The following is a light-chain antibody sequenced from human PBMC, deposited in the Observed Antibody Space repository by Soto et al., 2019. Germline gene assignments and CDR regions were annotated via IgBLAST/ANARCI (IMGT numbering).Light chain of an antibody. CDR2: KIS. J-gene: IGKJ1*01. V-gene: IGKV2-24*01. CDR3: MQAAQLPRT. Sequence: DIVMTQTPLSLTVTVGQPASIYCRSSQSLVLSDGNTYLSWLHQRPGQPPRLLIYKISHRFSGVPDRFSGSGAGTDFTLKISRVEPEDVGVYYCMQAAQLPRTFGQGTKVEI. CDR1: QSLVLSDGNTY.